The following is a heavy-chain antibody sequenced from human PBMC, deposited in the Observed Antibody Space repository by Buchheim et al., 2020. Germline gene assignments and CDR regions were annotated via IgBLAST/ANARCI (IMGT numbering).Heavy chain of an antibody. J-gene: IGHJ4*02. CDR1: GFTFSSYA. V-gene: IGHV3-23*01. CDR3: AKADSPMGYCSSTSCYTPFDY. Sequence: EVQLLESGGGLVQPGGSLRLSCAASGFTFSSYAMSWVRQAPGKGLEWVSAISGSGGSTYYADSVKGRFTISRDNSQNTLYLQMNSLRAEDTAVYYCAKADSPMGYCSSTSCYTPFDYWGQGTL. CDR2: ISGSGGST. D-gene: IGHD2-2*02.